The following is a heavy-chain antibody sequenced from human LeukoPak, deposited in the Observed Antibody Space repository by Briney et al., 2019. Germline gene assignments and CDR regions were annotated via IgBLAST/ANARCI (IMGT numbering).Heavy chain of an antibody. CDR3: AKTYSSYDAVDY. CDR2: IAYDGSNK. CDR1: GFTFSDYA. V-gene: IGHV3-30*18. J-gene: IGHJ4*02. Sequence: PGGSLRLSCAASGFTFSDYAMHWVRQAPGKGLEWVAVIAYDGSNKYYADSVWGRFTISRVNSKNTLYLQMNSLRPEDTAVYYCAKTYSSYDAVDYWGQGTLVTVSS. D-gene: IGHD4-11*01.